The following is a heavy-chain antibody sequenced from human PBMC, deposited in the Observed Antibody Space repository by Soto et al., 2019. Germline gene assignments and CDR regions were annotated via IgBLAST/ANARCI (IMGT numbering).Heavy chain of an antibody. CDR3: AREGIVLVPAAIFEFWFDP. CDR1: GGSISSGGYS. V-gene: IGHV4-30-2*05. J-gene: IGHJ5*02. CDR2: IYHSGST. D-gene: IGHD2-2*02. Sequence: PSETLSLTCAVSGGSISSGGYSWSWIRQPPGKGLEWIGYIYHSGSTYYNPSLKSRVTISVDTSKNQFSLKLSSVTAADTAVYYCAREGIVLVPAAIFEFWFDPWGQGTLVTVSS.